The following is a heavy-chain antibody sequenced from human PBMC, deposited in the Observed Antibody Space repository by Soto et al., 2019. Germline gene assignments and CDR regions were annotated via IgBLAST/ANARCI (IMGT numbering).Heavy chain of an antibody. CDR3: AKEMTSGYYLFDY. CDR1: GFTFSSYA. D-gene: IGHD3-22*01. J-gene: IGHJ4*02. CDR2: ISGTGGCI. Sequence: PGGSLRLSCAASGFTFSSYAMSWVRQAPGKGLEWVSTISGTGGCIYYPYSVKCRFTISRDFSKITVYLKMNSLRAEDASVYYCAKEMTSGYYLFDYCGQGTLVTVSS. V-gene: IGHV3-23*01.